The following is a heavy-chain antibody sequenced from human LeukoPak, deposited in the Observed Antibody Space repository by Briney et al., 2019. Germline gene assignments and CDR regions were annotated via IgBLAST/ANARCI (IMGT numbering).Heavy chain of an antibody. J-gene: IGHJ6*03. V-gene: IGHV4-34*01. CDR3: ARGYSYGSGAYYYYYYMDV. CDR2: ISHSGRT. D-gene: IGHD5-18*01. CDR1: GGSFSGFY. Sequence: SETLSLTCAVSGGSFSGFYWSWIRRPPGKGLEWIGEISHSGRTNYNPSLKSRVTVSVDTSKNQFSLKLSSVTAADTAVYYCARGYSYGSGAYYYYYYMDVWGKGTTVTVSS.